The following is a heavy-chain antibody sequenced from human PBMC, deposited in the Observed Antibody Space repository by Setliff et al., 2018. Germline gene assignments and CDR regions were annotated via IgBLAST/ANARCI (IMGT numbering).Heavy chain of an antibody. J-gene: IGHJ4*02. V-gene: IGHV4-61*02. CDR3: AGTPARGTTWLSPLDY. D-gene: IGHD3-9*01. CDR1: GGSFDSGTHY. Sequence: SETLSLTCTATGGSFDSGTHYWSWIRQPAGKVPEWIGLIQGTGNTNYDPSLQSRATISIDTSKNQISLKVTSVTAADTALYSCAGTPARGTTWLSPLDYWGQGIQVTSPQ. CDR2: IQGTGNT.